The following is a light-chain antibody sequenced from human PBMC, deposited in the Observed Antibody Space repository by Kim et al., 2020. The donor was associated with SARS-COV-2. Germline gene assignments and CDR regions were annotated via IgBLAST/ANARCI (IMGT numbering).Light chain of an antibody. CDR2: LGS. Sequence: DIVMTQSPLSRPVTPGEPASISCRSSQSLLHGNGNNYLDWYVQKPGQSPQLLIYLGSNRASGVPDRFSGSGSGTDFTLEISRAEAEDVGVYYCMQALQSPYTFGQGTKLEI. CDR3: MQALQSPYT. J-gene: IGKJ2*01. V-gene: IGKV2-28*01. CDR1: QSLLHGNGNNY.